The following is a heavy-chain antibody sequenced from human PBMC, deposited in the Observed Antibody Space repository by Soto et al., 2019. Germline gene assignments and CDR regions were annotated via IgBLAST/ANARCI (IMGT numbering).Heavy chain of an antibody. J-gene: IGHJ5*01. CDR3: ARVSPFGCAVFCWFDT. Sequence: LSLTCTVSGGSVSSGSYYWSWIRQPPGKGLEWIGYIYYSGSTNYNPSLKSRVTISVDTSKNQFSLKLSSVTAADTAVYYSARVSPFGCAVFCWFDTWGQETLVAVSS. D-gene: IGHD3-10*01. CDR1: GGSVSSGSYY. V-gene: IGHV4-61*01. CDR2: IYYSGST.